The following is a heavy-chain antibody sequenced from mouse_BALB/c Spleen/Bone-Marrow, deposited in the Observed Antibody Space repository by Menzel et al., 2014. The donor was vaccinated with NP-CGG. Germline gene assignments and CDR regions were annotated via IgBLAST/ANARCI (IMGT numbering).Heavy chain of an antibody. CDR2: INPDSSTI. CDR1: GFDFSRYW. J-gene: IGHJ3*01. Sequence: EVQLQESGGGLVQPGGSLKLSCAASGFDFSRYWMSWVRQAPGKGLEWIGEINPDSSTINYTPSLKDKFIISRDNAKSTLYLQMSKVRSEDTALYYCSRLYYYGNFAYWGQGTLVTVSA. D-gene: IGHD1-1*01. V-gene: IGHV4-1*02. CDR3: SRLYYYGNFAY.